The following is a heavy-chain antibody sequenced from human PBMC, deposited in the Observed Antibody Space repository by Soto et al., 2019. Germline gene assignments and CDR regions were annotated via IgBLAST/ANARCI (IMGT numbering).Heavy chain of an antibody. CDR1: GFTFSSYA. V-gene: IGHV3-64D*06. CDR3: VKGGDCSGGSCYLGYFDY. J-gene: IGHJ4*02. D-gene: IGHD2-15*01. Sequence: PGGSLRLSCSASGFTFSSYAMHWVRQAPGKGLEYVSAISSNGGSTYYADSVKGRFTISRDSSKNTLYLQMSSLRAEDTAVYYCVKGGDCSGGSCYLGYFDYWGQGTLVTVSS. CDR2: ISSNGGST.